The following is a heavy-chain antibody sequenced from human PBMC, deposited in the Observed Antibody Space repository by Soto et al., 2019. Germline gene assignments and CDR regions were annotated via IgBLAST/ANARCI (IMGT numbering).Heavy chain of an antibody. CDR3: ARDRGYAFDM. J-gene: IGHJ3*02. Sequence: EMQLVESGGGLVQPGGSLRLSCAASGFAFSNSSMHWVRQVPGKGLVWVSHINADGSTTSNADSVKGRFTIFRDNAQSTLYVQMNSLRAEDTGVYYCARDRGYAFDMWGQGTMVTVSS. V-gene: IGHV3-74*01. CDR2: INADGSTT. CDR1: GFAFSNSS.